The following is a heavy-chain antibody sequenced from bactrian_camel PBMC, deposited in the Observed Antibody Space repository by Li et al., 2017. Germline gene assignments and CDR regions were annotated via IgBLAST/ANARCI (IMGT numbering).Heavy chain of an antibody. CDR1: GFTFSSYD. J-gene: IGHJ4*01. D-gene: IGHD3*01. Sequence: QLVESGGGLVQPGGSRRLSCAASGFTFSSYDMSWVRQAPGKGLEWVSSIYTGGGSTYYADSVKGRFTIYQDNAKNALYLQLNSLKTEDTAMYYCARGIVWATIQALGVRLGQGTQVTVS. CDR2: IYTGGGST. V-gene: IGHV3-2*01.